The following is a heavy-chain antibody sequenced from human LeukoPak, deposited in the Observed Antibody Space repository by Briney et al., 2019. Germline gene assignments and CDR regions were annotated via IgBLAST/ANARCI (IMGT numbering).Heavy chain of an antibody. J-gene: IGHJ4*02. CDR2: IYHTGIT. CDR1: GYSISSAYY. V-gene: IGHV4-38-2*02. D-gene: IGHD3-9*01. CDR3: ARGDNILTGYFY. Sequence: SETLSLTCTVSGYSISSAYYWGWIRQPPGKGLEWIGSIYHTGITHYSPSLKSRVTISVDTSQNQLSLKLGSVTAADTVVYYCARGDNILTGYFYWGQGTLVTVSS.